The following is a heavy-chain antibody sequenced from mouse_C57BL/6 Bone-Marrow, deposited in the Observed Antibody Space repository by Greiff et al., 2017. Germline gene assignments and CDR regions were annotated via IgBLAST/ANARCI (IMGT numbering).Heavy chain of an antibody. J-gene: IGHJ4*01. V-gene: IGHV1-58*01. CDR1: GYTFTSYG. D-gene: IGHD2-5*01. CDR3: ARSAAYESNDDAMDY. Sequence: EVKLVESGAELVRPGSSVKMSCKTSGYTFTSYGITWVQQRPGQGLEWIGYIYIGNGYTEYNEKLKGKATLTSDTSASTAYMQLSSLTSEDSAIYFCARSAAYESNDDAMDYWGQGTTVTVSS. CDR2: IYIGNGYT.